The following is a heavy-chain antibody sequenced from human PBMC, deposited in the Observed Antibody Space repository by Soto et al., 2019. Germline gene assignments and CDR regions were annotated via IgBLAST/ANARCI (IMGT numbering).Heavy chain of an antibody. V-gene: IGHV3-23*01. CDR1: GFTFSSYA. CDR3: ARRGPGTYFDY. CDR2: ISGSGDST. D-gene: IGHD6-13*01. J-gene: IGHJ4*02. Sequence: AASGFTFSSYAINWVRQAPGKGLEWVSVISGSGDSTYYADSVKGRFTVSRDNSKNTLYLQMNSLRVADTAVYYCARRGPGTYFDYWGQGTLVTVSS.